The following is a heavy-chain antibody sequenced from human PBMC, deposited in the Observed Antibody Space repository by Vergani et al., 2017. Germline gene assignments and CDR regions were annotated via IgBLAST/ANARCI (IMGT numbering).Heavy chain of an antibody. CDR2: ISSSGSTI. CDR1: GFTFSSYS. Sequence: EVQLVESGGGLVQPGGSLRLSCAASGFTFSSYSMNWVRQAPGKGLEWVSYISSSGSTIYYADSVKGRFTISRDNAKNSLYLQMNSLRAEDTAVYYCAREAGEDSSGWYDYWGQGTLVTVSS. D-gene: IGHD6-19*01. CDR3: AREAGEDSSGWYDY. J-gene: IGHJ4*02. V-gene: IGHV3-48*04.